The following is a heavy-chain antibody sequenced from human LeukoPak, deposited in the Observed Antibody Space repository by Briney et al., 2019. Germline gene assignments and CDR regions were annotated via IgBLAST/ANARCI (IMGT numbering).Heavy chain of an antibody. CDR2: IKQDGSEK. D-gene: IGHD2-2*01. J-gene: IGHJ4*02. V-gene: IGHV3-7*01. CDR3: ARAPTVLVGYCSSASCQADY. CDR1: GFTFSSYC. Sequence: EGSLRLSCAASGFTFSSYCMSWVRQAPGKGLEWVANIKQDGSEKYYVDSVKGRYTASRDNAKNSLYLQMNSLRAEDMAVYYCARAPTVLVGYCSSASCQADYWGQGTLVTVSS.